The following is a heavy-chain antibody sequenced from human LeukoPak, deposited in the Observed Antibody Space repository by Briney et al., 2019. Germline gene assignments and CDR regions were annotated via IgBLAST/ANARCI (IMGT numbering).Heavy chain of an antibody. CDR3: ARDLHSPKRYKRYFDFFDY. J-gene: IGHJ4*02. CDR1: GFTFSSYA. D-gene: IGHD3-9*01. V-gene: IGHV3-30-3*01. CDR2: ISYDGSNK. Sequence: PGGSLRLSCAASGFTFSSYAMYWVRQAPGKGLEWVAVISYDGSNKYYADSVKGRFTISRDNSKNTLYLQMNSLRAEDTAVYYCARDLHSPKRYKRYFDFFDYWGQGTLVTVSS.